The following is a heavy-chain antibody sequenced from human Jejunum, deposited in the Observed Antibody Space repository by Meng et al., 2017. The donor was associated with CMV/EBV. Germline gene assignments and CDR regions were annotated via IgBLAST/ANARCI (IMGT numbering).Heavy chain of an antibody. CDR1: GFSLSSSGVC. V-gene: IGHV2-5*02. D-gene: IGHD5-24*01. CDR3: VHRMRHGYEQGLMY. CDR2: IQWDDDN. Sequence: QITFRESGPTLLKPTQTLTLTCTFPGFSLSSSGVCVGWIRQPPGKAREWLALIQWDDDNRYSPSLGSRLNITKDTSKNQVVLTLTNMDPADTATYYCVHRMRHGYEQGLMYWGQGALVTVSS. J-gene: IGHJ4*02.